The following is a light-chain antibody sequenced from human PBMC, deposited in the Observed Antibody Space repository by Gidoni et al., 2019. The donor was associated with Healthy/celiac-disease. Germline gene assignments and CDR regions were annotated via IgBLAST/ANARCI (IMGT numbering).Light chain of an antibody. CDR1: QSVSSN. CDR3: QQYNNWPPWT. CDR2: GAS. J-gene: IGKJ1*01. Sequence: EIVMTQSPATLSVSPGERATPSCRASQSVSSNLAWYPQKPGQAPRLLIYGASTRATGIPARFSGSGSGTEFTLTISSLQSEDFAVYYCQQYNNWPPWTFGQGTKVEIK. V-gene: IGKV3-15*01.